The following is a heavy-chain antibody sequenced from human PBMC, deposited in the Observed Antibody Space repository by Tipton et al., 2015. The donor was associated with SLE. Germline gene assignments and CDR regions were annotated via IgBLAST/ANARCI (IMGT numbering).Heavy chain of an antibody. D-gene: IGHD6-13*01. CDR3: ASCTREGSSWFGPTGYFDL. J-gene: IGHJ2*01. V-gene: IGHV3-30-3*01. CDR2: ISYDGSNK. Sequence: SLRLSCAASGFTFSSYAMHWVRQAPGKGLEWVAVISYDGSNKYYTDSVKGRFTISRDNSKNTLYLQMNSLRAEDTAVYYCASCTREGSSWFGPTGYFDLCGRGTLVTVSS. CDR1: GFTFSSYA.